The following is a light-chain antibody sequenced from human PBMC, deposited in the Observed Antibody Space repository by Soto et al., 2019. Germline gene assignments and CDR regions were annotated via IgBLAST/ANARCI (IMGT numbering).Light chain of an antibody. CDR1: QSVSSSY. V-gene: IGKV3-20*01. J-gene: IGKJ2*01. CDR3: QQYGSSPPKYS. Sequence: EIVLTQSPGTLSLSPGERATLSCRASQSVSSSYLAWNQQKPGQAPRHLIYGASSRATGIPERFSGSESGTDFTLAISRLEPEDFAVYYCQQYGSSPPKYSFGQGNKLAIK. CDR2: GAS.